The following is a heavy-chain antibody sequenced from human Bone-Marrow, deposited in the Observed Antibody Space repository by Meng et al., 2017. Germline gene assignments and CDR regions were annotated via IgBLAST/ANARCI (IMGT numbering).Heavy chain of an antibody. CDR1: GASVSSNSAA. D-gene: IGHD3-16*01. J-gene: IGHJ4*02. V-gene: IGHV6-1*01. CDR3: ARQEGAFDY. Sequence: QIQLQQSGPGLGKPSQTLPLTCAISGASVSSNSAAWNWLRQSPSRGLEWLGRTYYRSKWYNDYAVSVKSRITINPDTSKNQFSLQLNSVTPEDTAVYYCARQEGAFDYWGQGTLVTVSS. CDR2: TYYRSKWYN.